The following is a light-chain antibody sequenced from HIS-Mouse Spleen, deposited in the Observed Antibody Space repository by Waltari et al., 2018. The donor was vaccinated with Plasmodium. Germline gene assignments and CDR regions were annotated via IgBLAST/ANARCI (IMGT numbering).Light chain of an antibody. J-gene: IGLJ3*02. CDR3: YSTDSSGNHRV. V-gene: IGLV3-10*01. CDR2: EDS. Sequence: SYELTQPPSVSVSTGQTARITCSGDAFPKKYAYWYQQKSGQAPVLGIYEDSKRPSGIPERFAGSSSGTMATLTISGAQVEDEADYYCYSTDSSGNHRVFGGGTKLTVL. CDR1: AFPKKY.